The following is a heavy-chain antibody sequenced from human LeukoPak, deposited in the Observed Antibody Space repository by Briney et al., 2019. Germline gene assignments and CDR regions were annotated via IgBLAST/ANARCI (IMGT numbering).Heavy chain of an antibody. Sequence: GGSLRLSCAAYGFTFSSYWMSLVRQAPGKGLEWVANIKQDGSEKYYVDSVKGRFTISRDNAKNSLYLQMNSLRAEDTAVYYCAREGEAFDYWGQGTLVTVSS. CDR1: GFTFSSYW. J-gene: IGHJ4*02. V-gene: IGHV3-7*01. CDR3: AREGEAFDY. D-gene: IGHD3-16*01. CDR2: IKQDGSEK.